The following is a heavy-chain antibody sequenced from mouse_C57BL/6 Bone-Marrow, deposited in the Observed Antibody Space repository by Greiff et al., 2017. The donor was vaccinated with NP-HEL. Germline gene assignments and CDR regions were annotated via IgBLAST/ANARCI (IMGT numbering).Heavy chain of an antibody. J-gene: IGHJ3*01. V-gene: IGHV1-53*01. CDR1: GYTFTSYW. CDR2: INPSNGGT. D-gene: IGHD1-1*01. CDR3: ARGGVYYTGFAY. Sequence: VQLQQSGTDLVKPGASVKLSCKASGYTFTSYWMHWVKQRPGQGLEWIGNINPSNGGTNYNEKFKSKATLTVDKSSSTAYMQLSSLTSEDSAVYYCARGGVYYTGFAYWGQGTLVTVSA.